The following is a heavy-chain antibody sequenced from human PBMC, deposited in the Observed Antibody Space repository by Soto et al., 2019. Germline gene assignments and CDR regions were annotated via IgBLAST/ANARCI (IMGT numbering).Heavy chain of an antibody. Sequence: GVSLRLSCAASGFTFSDYYMSWIRQAPGKGLEWVAYIRSSGSTKYYADSVKGRFTISRDNSKNTLYLQMNSLRAEDTAVYFCVRGYRSFDSWGLGTLVTVS. CDR3: VRGYRSFDS. J-gene: IGHJ4*02. CDR2: IRSSGSTK. D-gene: IGHD4-4*01. V-gene: IGHV3-11*04. CDR1: GFTFSDYY.